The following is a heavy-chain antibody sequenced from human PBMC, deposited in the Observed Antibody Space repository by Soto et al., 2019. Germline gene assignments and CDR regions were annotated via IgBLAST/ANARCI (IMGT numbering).Heavy chain of an antibody. Sequence: ASVKVSCKASGGTFSSYAISWVRQAPGQGLEWMGGIIPIFGTANYAQKFQGRVTITADESTSTAYMELSSLRSEDTAVYYCARDRHYYGSVNWFDPWGQGTLVTVSS. CDR1: GGTFSSYA. J-gene: IGHJ5*02. CDR3: ARDRHYYGSVNWFDP. CDR2: IIPIFGTA. V-gene: IGHV1-69*13. D-gene: IGHD3-10*01.